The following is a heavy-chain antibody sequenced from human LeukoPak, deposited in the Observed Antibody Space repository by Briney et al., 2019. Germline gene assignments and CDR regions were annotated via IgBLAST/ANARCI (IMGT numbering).Heavy chain of an antibody. V-gene: IGHV1-24*01. Sequence: GASVKVSCKVSGYTLTELSMHWVRQAPGKGLEWMGGFDPEDGETIYAQKFQGRVTMTEDTSTDTAYMELSSLRSEDTAVYYCATPSSGWQYNWFDPWGQGTLVTVSS. CDR3: ATPSSGWQYNWFDP. J-gene: IGHJ5*02. D-gene: IGHD6-19*01. CDR2: FDPEDGET. CDR1: GYTLTELS.